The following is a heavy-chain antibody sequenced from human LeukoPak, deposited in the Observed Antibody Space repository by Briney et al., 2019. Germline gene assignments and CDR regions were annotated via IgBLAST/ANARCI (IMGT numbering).Heavy chain of an antibody. V-gene: IGHV3-23*01. CDR2: IGRYGGNI. CDR1: GFTFSSYA. Sequence: GGSLRLSCAASGFTFSSYAMTWVRQAPGKGLEWVSVIGRYGGNIQYADSVKGRFTISRDNSENTLYLQMNSLRAEDTAVYYCAKYAPPTTVVTRFFDYWGQGTLVTVSS. CDR3: AKYAPPTTVVTRFFDY. J-gene: IGHJ4*02. D-gene: IGHD4-23*01.